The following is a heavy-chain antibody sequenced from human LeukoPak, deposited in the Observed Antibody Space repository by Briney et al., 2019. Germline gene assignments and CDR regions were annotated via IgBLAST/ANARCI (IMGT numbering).Heavy chain of an antibody. CDR2: ISGSGSTI. Sequence: GGSLRLSCAASGFTFSSYEMNRVRQAPGKGLEWVSYISGSGSTIYYADSVKGRFTISRDNAKNSLYLQINRLRAEDTAVYYCAGGLRTGRTGYWGQGTLVTVSS. D-gene: IGHD6-25*01. V-gene: IGHV3-48*03. CDR3: AGGLRTGRTGY. CDR1: GFTFSSYE. J-gene: IGHJ4*02.